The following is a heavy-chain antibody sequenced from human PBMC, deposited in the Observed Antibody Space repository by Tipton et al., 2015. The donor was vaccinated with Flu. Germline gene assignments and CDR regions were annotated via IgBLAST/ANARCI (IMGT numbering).Heavy chain of an antibody. CDR2: IYHSGST. CDR1: NGSISSGGYY. Sequence: LRLSCTVSNGSISSGGYYWSWIRQHPGKGLEWIGYIYHSGSTHYNPSLKSRLTISHDTSKNQFSLTLTSVTAADTAVYYCARGAQYSSSFFDYWGQGNLVTVSS. V-gene: IGHV4-31*02. CDR3: ARGAQYSSSFFDY. J-gene: IGHJ4*02. D-gene: IGHD6-6*01.